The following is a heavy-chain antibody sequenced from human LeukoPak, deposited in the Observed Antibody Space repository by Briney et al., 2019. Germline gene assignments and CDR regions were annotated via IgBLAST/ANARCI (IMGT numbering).Heavy chain of an antibody. CDR3: ARDRTTVTTELLRY. V-gene: IGHV1-2*02. J-gene: IGHJ4*02. CDR1: GYTFTGYY. CDR2: INPNSGGT. D-gene: IGHD4-17*01. Sequence: EASVKVSCKASGYTFTGYYMHWVRQAPGQGLEWMGWINPNSGGTNYAQKFQGRVTMTRDTSISTAYMELSGLRSDDTAVYYCARDRTTVTTELLRYWGQGTLVTVSS.